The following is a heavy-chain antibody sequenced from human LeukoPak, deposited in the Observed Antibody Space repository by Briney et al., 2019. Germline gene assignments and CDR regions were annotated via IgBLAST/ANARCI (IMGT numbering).Heavy chain of an antibody. CDR1: GYTFTSYD. D-gene: IGHD1-26*01. CDR3: ARIVGAFGGGPDNWFDP. V-gene: IGHV1-8*01. CDR2: MNPNSGNT. J-gene: IGHJ5*02. Sequence: ASVKVSCKASGYTFTSYDINWVRQATGQGLEWVGWMNPNSGNTGYAQQFQGRVTMARNTSISTAYMELSSLRSEDTAVYYCARIVGAFGGGPDNWFDPWGQGTLVTVSS.